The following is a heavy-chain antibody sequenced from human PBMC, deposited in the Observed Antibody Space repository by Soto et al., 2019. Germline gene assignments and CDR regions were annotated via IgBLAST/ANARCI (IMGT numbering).Heavy chain of an antibody. D-gene: IGHD3-9*01. J-gene: IGHJ4*02. V-gene: IGHV3-7*04. CDR1: GFIFSSYW. CDR3: ARAIYDYSAY. CDR2: LKQDGSEK. Sequence: GGSLRLSCAASGFIFSSYWMTWVRQAPGKGLEWVANLKQDGSEKYYVDSVKGRFTISRDNAKNSLYLQMNSLRAEDTAVYYCARAIYDYSAYWGQGTLVTVSS.